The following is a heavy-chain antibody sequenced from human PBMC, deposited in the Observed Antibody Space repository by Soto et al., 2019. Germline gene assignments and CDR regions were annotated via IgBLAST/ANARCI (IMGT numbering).Heavy chain of an antibody. D-gene: IGHD3-10*01. V-gene: IGHV1-46*01. CDR2: INPSGGST. CDR3: ARDRVLLGAFDI. CDR1: GYTFTSYY. Sequence: GASVKVSCKASGYTFTSYYMHLVRQAPGQGLEWMGIINPSGGSTSYAQKFQGRVTMTRDTSTSTVYMELSSLRSEDTAVYYCARDRVLLGAFDIWGQGTMVTVSS. J-gene: IGHJ3*02.